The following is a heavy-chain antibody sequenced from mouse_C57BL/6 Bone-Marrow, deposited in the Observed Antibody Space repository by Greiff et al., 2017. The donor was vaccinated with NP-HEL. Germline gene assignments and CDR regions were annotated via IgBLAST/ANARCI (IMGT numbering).Heavy chain of an antibody. J-gene: IGHJ3*01. CDR3: ARWAGLAY. CDR2: IYPGDGDT. Sequence: QVQLQQPGPELVKPGASVKISCKASGYAFSSSWMNWVKQRPGKGLEWIGRIYPGDGDTNYNGKFKGKATLTADKSSSTAYMQLSSLTSEDSAVYFCARWAGLAYWGQGTLVTVSA. V-gene: IGHV1-82*01. CDR1: GYAFSSSW.